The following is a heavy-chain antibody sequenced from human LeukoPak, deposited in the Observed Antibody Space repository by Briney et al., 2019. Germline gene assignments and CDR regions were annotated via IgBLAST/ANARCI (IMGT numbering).Heavy chain of an antibody. Sequence: GGSLRLSCAASGFTFSSYWMHWVRQAPGKGLVWVSRINSDGSSTSYADSVKGRFTISRDNAKNTLYLQMNSRRAEDTAVYYCARAWGRTVSYYYYYMDVWGKGTTVTVSS. CDR3: ARAWGRTVSYYYYYMDV. CDR2: INSDGSST. V-gene: IGHV3-74*01. D-gene: IGHD1-14*01. J-gene: IGHJ6*03. CDR1: GFTFSSYW.